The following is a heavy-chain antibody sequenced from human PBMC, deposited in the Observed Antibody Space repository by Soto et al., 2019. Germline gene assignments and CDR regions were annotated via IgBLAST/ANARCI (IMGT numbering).Heavy chain of an antibody. CDR2: IRYDESEQ. CDR1: GFTFSGYW. CDR3: GRVFGAYNLVDW. V-gene: IGHV3-7*01. D-gene: IGHD3-3*01. J-gene: IGHJ4*02. Sequence: EVLLVESGGGLVQPGGSMRLSCAASGFTFSGYWMSWVRQAPGKGLEWVANIRYDESEQHYVDSVEGRFTISRDNAKNSLFLQMHSLRAEDTAVYFCGRVFGAYNLVDWWGQGTLVTVSS.